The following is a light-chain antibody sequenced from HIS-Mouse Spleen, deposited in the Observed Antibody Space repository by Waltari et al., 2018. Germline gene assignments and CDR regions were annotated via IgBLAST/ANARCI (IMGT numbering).Light chain of an antibody. Sequence: EIVLTQSPGTLSLSPGERGTLSCRASQSVSSSYLAWYQQKPGQAPRLLIYGASSRATGIPDRFSGSGSGTDFTLTISRLEPEDFAVYYCQQYGSSPPITFGPGTKVDIK. J-gene: IGKJ3*01. CDR2: GAS. CDR1: QSVSSSY. CDR3: QQYGSSPPIT. V-gene: IGKV3-20*01.